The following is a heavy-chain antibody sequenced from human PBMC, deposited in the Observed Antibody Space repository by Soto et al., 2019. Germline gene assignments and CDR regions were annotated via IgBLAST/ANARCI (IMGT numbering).Heavy chain of an antibody. V-gene: IGHV1-18*04. CDR1: GYTFTSYG. CDR3: ARDSPQKWLRRLGSGFDY. J-gene: IGHJ4*02. CDR2: LSAYNGNT. Sequence: ASVKVSCKASGYTFTSYGISWVRPAPGQGLEWMVWLSAYNGNTNYAQKLQGRVTMTTDTSTSTAYMELRSLRSDDTAVYYCARDSPQKWLRRLGSGFDYWGQGTLVTVSS. D-gene: IGHD5-12*01.